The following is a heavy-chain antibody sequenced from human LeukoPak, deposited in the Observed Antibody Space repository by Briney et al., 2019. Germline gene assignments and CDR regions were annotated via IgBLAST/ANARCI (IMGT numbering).Heavy chain of an antibody. D-gene: IGHD3/OR15-3a*01. CDR2: IYYSGST. CDR1: GCSISSYY. Sequence: ASETLSLTCTVSGCSISSYYWRWFRQPPGRGVEWIGYIYYSGSTNYYPSLKSRVTISVDTSKNHFSLKVSSVTAADTAVYYCARRTGYYDGFDYWGQGTLVTVST. J-gene: IGHJ4*02. CDR3: ARRTGYYDGFDY. V-gene: IGHV4-59*01.